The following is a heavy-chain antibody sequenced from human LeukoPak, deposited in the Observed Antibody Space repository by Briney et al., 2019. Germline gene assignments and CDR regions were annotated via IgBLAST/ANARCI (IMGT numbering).Heavy chain of an antibody. CDR2: ISWNSHSI. D-gene: IGHD1-26*01. J-gene: IGHJ5*02. V-gene: IGHV3-9*01. CDR1: GFTFDNYV. CDR3: AKDGAGATRFNWFDP. Sequence: GGSLRLSCAASGFTFDNYVMHWVRQAPGKGLEWVSGISWNSHSIGYADSVKGRFTISRDNAKNSLYLQMNSLRTEDTALYYCAKDGAGATRFNWFDPWGQGTLVTVSS.